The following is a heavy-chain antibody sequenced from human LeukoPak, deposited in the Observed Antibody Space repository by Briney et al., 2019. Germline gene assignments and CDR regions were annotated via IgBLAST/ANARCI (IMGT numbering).Heavy chain of an antibody. CDR3: SNLLGYCSSTSCPLDY. CDR1: GFTFSIYT. D-gene: IGHD2-2*01. Sequence: QPGGSLRLSCAASGFTFSIYTMTWVRQAPGKGPEWVSAISGSGGSTYYADSVKGRFTISRDNSKNTLYLQTNSLRAEDTAVYYCSNLLGYCSSTSCPLDYWGQGTLVTVSS. J-gene: IGHJ4*02. V-gene: IGHV3-23*01. CDR2: ISGSGGST.